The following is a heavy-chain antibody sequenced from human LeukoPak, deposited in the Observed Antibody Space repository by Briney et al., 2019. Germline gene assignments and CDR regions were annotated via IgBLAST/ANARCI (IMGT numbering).Heavy chain of an antibody. CDR2: IKQDGSEK. CDR1: GFTFSSYW. Sequence: PGGSLRLSCAASGFTFSSYWMTWIRQAPGKGLEWVANIKQDGSEKYYADSVKGRFTISRDNAKNSLYLQMNSLSAEDTAVYYCARDTGGGYSCYDCWGQGTLVTVSS. V-gene: IGHV3-7*01. J-gene: IGHJ4*02. CDR3: ARDTGGGYSCYDC. D-gene: IGHD5-18*01.